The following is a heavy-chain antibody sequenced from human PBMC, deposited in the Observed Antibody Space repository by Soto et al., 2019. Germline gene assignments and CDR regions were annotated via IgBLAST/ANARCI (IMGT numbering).Heavy chain of an antibody. V-gene: IGHV2-70*01. CDR2: IDWDDEK. Sequence: SGPTLVNPTQTLTLTCTFSGFSLSTSGMCVSWIRQPPGKALEWLALIDWDDEKYYSTSLKTRLTISKDTSKNQVVLTMTNMDPVDTATYYCARTTSGYSYFYGIYVWGQGTRLTVSS. CDR3: ARTTSGYSYFYGIYV. J-gene: IGHJ6*02. D-gene: IGHD5-18*01. CDR1: GFSLSTSGMC.